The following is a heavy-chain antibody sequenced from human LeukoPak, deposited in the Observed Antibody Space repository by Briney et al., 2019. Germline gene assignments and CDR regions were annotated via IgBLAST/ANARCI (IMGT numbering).Heavy chain of an antibody. V-gene: IGHV3-21*01. CDR3: ARNRQSIAAAGYDY. Sequence: GGSLRLSCAASGLTFNTYGMGWVRQAPGKGLEWVSFISSSSSYIYYADSMKGRFTISRDNAKNSLYLQINSLRTEDTAVYYCARNRQSIAAAGYDYWGQGTLVTVSS. CDR1: GLTFNTYG. D-gene: IGHD6-13*01. J-gene: IGHJ4*02. CDR2: ISSSSSYI.